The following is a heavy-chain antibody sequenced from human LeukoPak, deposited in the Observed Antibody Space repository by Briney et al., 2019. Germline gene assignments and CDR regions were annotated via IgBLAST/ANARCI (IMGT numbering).Heavy chain of an antibody. CDR1: GGTFSSYA. J-gene: IGHJ4*02. V-gene: IGHV1-69*13. CDR2: IIPIFGTA. CDR3: ARDSPAFVVVPAAIGPFDY. Sequence: SVKVSCKASGGTFSSYAISWVRQAPGQGLEWMGGIIPIFGTANYAQKFQGRVTITADESTSTAYMELSSLRSEDTAVYYCARDSPAFVVVPAAIGPFDYWGQGTLVTVSS. D-gene: IGHD2-2*01.